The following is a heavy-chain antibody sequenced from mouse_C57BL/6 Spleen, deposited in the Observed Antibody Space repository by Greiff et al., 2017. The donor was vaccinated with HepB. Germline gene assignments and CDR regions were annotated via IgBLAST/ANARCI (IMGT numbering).Heavy chain of an antibody. J-gene: IGHJ4*01. CDR3: SFGYYAMDY. CDR1: GYTFTDYE. V-gene: IGHV1-15*01. Sequence: QVHVKQSGAELVRPGASVTLSCKASGYTFTDYEMHWVKQTPVHGLEWIGAIDPETGGTAYNQKFKGKAILTADKSSSTAYMELRSLTSEDSAVYYCSFGYYAMDYWGQGTSVTVSS. CDR2: IDPETGGT.